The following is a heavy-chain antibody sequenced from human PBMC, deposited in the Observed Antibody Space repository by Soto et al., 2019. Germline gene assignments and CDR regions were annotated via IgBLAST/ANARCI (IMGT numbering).Heavy chain of an antibody. CDR2: IYYSGST. V-gene: IGHV4-59*01. CDR3: ARTPGGWGRFDP. Sequence: KPSETLSLTCTVSGGSISSYYWSWIRQPPGKGLEWIGYIYYSGSTNYNPSLKSRVTISVDTSKNQFSLKLSSVTAADTAVYYCARTPGGWGRFDPWGQGTLVTVSS. D-gene: IGHD6-19*01. J-gene: IGHJ5*02. CDR1: GGSISSYY.